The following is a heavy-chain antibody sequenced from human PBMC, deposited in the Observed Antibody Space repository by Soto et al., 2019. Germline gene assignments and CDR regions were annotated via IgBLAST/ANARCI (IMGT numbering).Heavy chain of an antibody. Sequence: QITLKESGPTLVKPTQTLTLTCTFSGFSLTTSGVGVGWIRQPPGKALECLAFIHWDDDKRYSPSLKSRLTITKDTSKNQVVLTMTNMDPVDTATYYCAHITYYNCWSGYPAFDYWGQGTLVTVSS. D-gene: IGHD3-3*01. V-gene: IGHV2-5*02. J-gene: IGHJ4*02. CDR1: GFSLTTSGVG. CDR3: AHITYYNCWSGYPAFDY. CDR2: IHWDDDK.